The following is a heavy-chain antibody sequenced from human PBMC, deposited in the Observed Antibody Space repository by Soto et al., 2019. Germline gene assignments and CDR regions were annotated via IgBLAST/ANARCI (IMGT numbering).Heavy chain of an antibody. Sequence: SETLSLTCTVSGGSVSSGSYYWGWFRQPPGLGLEWVGYIYYTGTTTYNPSLRSRVAISLDASKGQFSLNLRSVTAADTAVYYCARLGGYYQAFNIWGPGALVTVSS. D-gene: IGHD3-22*01. V-gene: IGHV4-61*01. CDR3: ARLGGYYQAFNI. J-gene: IGHJ4*01. CDR2: IYYTGTT. CDR1: GGSVSSGSYY.